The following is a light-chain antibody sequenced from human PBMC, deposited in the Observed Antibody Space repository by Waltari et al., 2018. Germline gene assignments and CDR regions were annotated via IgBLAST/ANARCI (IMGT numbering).Light chain of an antibody. V-gene: IGKV4-1*01. CDR2: WAS. Sequence: DIVMTQSPDSLALSLGERTTINCRSSQSLLFSSNHKNYVAWYQKKPGQPPKLLIYWASTRDAGVPDRFSGSGSGTDFTLTISGLQAEDVAVYYCQQYFTTPRAFGQGTKVEIK. CDR1: QSLLFSSNHKNY. CDR3: QQYFTTPRA. J-gene: IGKJ1*01.